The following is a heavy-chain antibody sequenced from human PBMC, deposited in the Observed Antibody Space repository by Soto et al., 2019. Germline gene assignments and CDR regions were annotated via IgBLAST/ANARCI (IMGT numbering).Heavy chain of an antibody. CDR3: ARHRFSPGPLDY. V-gene: IGHV4-59*08. CDR1: GGSISSYY. J-gene: IGHJ4*02. CDR2: IYYSGST. D-gene: IGHD3-16*01. Sequence: SETLSLTCTVSGGSISSYYWSWIRQPPGKGLEWIGYIYYSGSTNYNPSLKSRVTISVDTSKNQFSLKLSSVTAADTAVYYCARHRFSPGPLDYWGQGTLVTVSS.